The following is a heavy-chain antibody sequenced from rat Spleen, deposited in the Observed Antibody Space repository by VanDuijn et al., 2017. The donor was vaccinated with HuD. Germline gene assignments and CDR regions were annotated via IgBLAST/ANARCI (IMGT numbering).Heavy chain of an antibody. Sequence: EVELVESGGGLIQPGSPLKLSCVISGFTFSSDWLNWIRQAPGKGLEWVASINLDGNTTYYPDTVKGRFVISKDNAKNVGYLQMDSLRSEDTATYFCATDGYYDGTYYSVYVMDAWTQGASVTVSS. CDR1: GFTFSSDW. V-gene: IGHV5-35*01. CDR3: ATDGYYDGTYYSVYVMDA. D-gene: IGHD1-12*02. J-gene: IGHJ4*01. CDR2: INLDGNTT.